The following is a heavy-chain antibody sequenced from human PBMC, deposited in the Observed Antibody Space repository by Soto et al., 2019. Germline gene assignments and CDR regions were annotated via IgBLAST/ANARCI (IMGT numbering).Heavy chain of an antibody. J-gene: IGHJ5*02. V-gene: IGHV4-59*01. CDR3: ARVEGNHYDRSGHYVNWFDP. Sequence: SETLSLTCTVSGGSINYYYLGWIRQPPGKGLEWIGHVSSSGSTKYTPSLESRVTISVGTSKKQFSLKLNSVTAADTAVYYCARVEGNHYDRSGHYVNWFDPWGQGIMVTVSS. D-gene: IGHD3-22*01. CDR2: VSSSGST. CDR1: GGSINYYY.